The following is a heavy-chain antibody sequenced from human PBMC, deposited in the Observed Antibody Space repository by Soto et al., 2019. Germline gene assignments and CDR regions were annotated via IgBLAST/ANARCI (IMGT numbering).Heavy chain of an antibody. CDR3: ARADGGAADFDY. J-gene: IGHJ4*02. D-gene: IGHD2-21*01. CDR1: GFPFSNYW. CDR2: INNDGSIT. V-gene: IGHV3-74*01. Sequence: EVQLVESGGGLVQPGGSLRLSCAPSGFPFSNYWMHWVRQAPGKGLVWVSRINNDGSITNHADSVKGRFTISRDNAKNTLYLQMKSLRAEDTAVYYCARADGGAADFDYWGQGTLVTVSS.